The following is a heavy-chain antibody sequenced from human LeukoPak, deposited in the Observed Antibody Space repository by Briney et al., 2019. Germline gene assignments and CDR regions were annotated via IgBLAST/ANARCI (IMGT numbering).Heavy chain of an antibody. J-gene: IGHJ5*01. CDR2: IWYDGSYE. CDR3: ARDGSGLAVRGWFDF. Sequence: GGSLRLSCVASGFTFNKYGAHWVRQAPGKGLEWVAVIWYDGSYEYFADSVKGRLAISRDNDKNTVTLQMNSLRVEDTAVYYCARDGSGLAVRGWFDFWGQGTLVTVSS. V-gene: IGHV3-33*01. D-gene: IGHD3-10*01. CDR1: GFTFNKYG.